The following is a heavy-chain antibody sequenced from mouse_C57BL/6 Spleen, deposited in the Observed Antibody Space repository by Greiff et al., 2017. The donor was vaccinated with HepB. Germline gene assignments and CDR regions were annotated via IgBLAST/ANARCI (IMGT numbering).Heavy chain of an antibody. CDR3: ARDRTTVVAHWYFDV. CDR2: ISDGGSYT. Sequence: EVMLVESGGGLVKPGGSLKLSCAASGFTFSSYAMSWVRQTPEKRLEWVATISDGGSYTYYPDNVKGRFTISRDNAKNNLYLQMSHLKSEDTAMYYCARDRTTVVAHWYFDVWGTGTTVTGSS. CDR1: GFTFSSYA. D-gene: IGHD1-1*01. V-gene: IGHV5-4*01. J-gene: IGHJ1*03.